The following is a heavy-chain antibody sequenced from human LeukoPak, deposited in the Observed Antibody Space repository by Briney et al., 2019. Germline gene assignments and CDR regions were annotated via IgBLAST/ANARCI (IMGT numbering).Heavy chain of an antibody. Sequence: GGSLRLSXAASGFTFSSYSMNWVRQPPGKGLEWVSYISSSSSIIYYADSVKGRFTISRDNAKSSLYLQMNSLRAEDTAVYYCARATGGYSYGYDYWGQGTLVTVSS. CDR2: ISSSSSII. J-gene: IGHJ4*02. V-gene: IGHV3-48*01. D-gene: IGHD5-18*01. CDR3: ARATGGYSYGYDY. CDR1: GFTFSSYS.